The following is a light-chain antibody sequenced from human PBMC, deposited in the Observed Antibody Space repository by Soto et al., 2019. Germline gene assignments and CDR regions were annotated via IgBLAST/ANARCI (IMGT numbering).Light chain of an antibody. CDR1: QSISSSS. CDR2: GAS. V-gene: IGKV3D-20*02. CDR3: QQRSNWLWT. Sequence: EIVLTQSPGTLSLSPGERATLSCRASQSISSSSLAWYQQKRGQAPRLLIYGASRRATGIPDTFSGSGSGTDFTLTTSSLEPEDFAVYYCQQRSNWLWTFGPGTKVDI. J-gene: IGKJ1*01.